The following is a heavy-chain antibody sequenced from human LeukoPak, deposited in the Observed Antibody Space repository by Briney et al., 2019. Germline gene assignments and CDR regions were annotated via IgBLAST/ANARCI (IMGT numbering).Heavy chain of an antibody. J-gene: IGHJ4*02. CDR3: AKWGDYDVLTGYYVSDY. CDR2: VTGSGGNT. CDR1: GFTISNYA. Sequence: GGSLRLSCAASGFTISNYAMSWVRQAPGKGLEWVSAVTGSGGNTYYADSVKGRFTISRDNSKNTVFLQMNSLRAEDTAVYYCAKWGDYDVLTGYYVSDYWGQGTLVTVSS. D-gene: IGHD3-9*01. V-gene: IGHV3-23*01.